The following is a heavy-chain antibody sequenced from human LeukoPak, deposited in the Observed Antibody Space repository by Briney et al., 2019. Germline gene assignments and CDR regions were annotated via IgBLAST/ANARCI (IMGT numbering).Heavy chain of an antibody. CDR1: GDSVRTSNSY. J-gene: IGHJ4*02. Sequence: PSETLSLTCTVSGDSVRTSNSYWGRIRQPPGKGLEWIGSMFYSGNTYYNPSLKSRVTISVDTSKNQLSLKLRSVTAADTAVYYCARGARAGYNLEPFDYWGQGTLVTVSS. D-gene: IGHD5-24*01. V-gene: IGHV4-39*01. CDR2: MFYSGNT. CDR3: ARGARAGYNLEPFDY.